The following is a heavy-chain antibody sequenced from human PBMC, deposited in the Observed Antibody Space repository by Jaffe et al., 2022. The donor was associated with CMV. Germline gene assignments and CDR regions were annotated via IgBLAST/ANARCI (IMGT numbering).Heavy chain of an antibody. D-gene: IGHD5-18*01. Sequence: QVQLQESGPGLVKPSGTLSLTCAVSGGSISSSNWWSWVRQPPGKGLEWIGEIYHSGSTNYNPSLKSRVTISVDKSKNQFSLKLSSVTAADTAVYYCARGKRGYSYSHPGYYYYMDVWGKGTTVTVSS. V-gene: IGHV4-4*02. J-gene: IGHJ6*03. CDR1: GGSISSSNW. CDR2: IYHSGST. CDR3: ARGKRGYSYSHPGYYYYMDV.